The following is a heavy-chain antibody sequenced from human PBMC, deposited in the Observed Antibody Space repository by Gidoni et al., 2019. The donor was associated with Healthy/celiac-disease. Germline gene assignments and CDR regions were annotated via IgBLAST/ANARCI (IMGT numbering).Heavy chain of an antibody. CDR1: GFTCRSYW. Sequence: EVQLVESGGGLVQPGGSLRLSCAASGFTCRSYWMSWVRQAPGKGLEWVANIKQDGSEKYYVDSVKGRFTISRDNAKNSLYLQMNSLRAEDTAVYYCARDEEKVATMGAFDIWGQGTMVTVSS. V-gene: IGHV3-7*03. CDR2: IKQDGSEK. CDR3: ARDEEKVATMGAFDI. D-gene: IGHD5-12*01. J-gene: IGHJ3*02.